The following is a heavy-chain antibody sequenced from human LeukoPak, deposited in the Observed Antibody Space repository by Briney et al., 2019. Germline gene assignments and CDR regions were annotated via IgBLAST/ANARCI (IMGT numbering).Heavy chain of an antibody. CDR3: ARARGYCSGGSCYTGRYYFDY. Sequence: PGGSLRLSCAASGFTVSSNYMSWVRQAPGKGLEWVSVIYSGGSTYYADSVKGRFTISRHNSKNTLYLQMNSLRAEDTAVYYCARARGYCSGGSCYTGRYYFDYWGQGTLVTVSS. CDR2: IYSGGST. D-gene: IGHD2-15*01. V-gene: IGHV3-53*04. CDR1: GFTVSSNY. J-gene: IGHJ4*02.